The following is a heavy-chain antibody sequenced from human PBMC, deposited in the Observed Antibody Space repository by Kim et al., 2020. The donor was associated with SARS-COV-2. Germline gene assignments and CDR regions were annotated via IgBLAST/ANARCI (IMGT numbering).Heavy chain of an antibody. V-gene: IGHV4-59*01. Sequence: SETLSLTCTVSGGSISSYYWSWIRQPPGKGLEWIGYIYYSGSTNYNPSLKSRVTISVDTSKNQFSLKLSSVTAADTAVYYCAREDTEAGTDWGQGTLVTVSS. CDR2: IYYSGST. CDR3: AREDTEAGTD. CDR1: GGSISSYY. D-gene: IGHD6-19*01. J-gene: IGHJ4*02.